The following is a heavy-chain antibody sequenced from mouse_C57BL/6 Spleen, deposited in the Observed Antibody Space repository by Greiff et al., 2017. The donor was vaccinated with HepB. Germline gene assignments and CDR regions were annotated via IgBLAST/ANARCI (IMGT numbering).Heavy chain of an antibody. D-gene: IGHD1-1*01. CDR3: AREDYYYGSRFAY. CDR1: GYTFTSYW. CDR2: IDPSDSYT. Sequence: VQLQQPGAELVKPGASVKLSCKASGYTFTSYWMQWVKQRPGQGLEWIGEIDPSDSYTNYNQKFKGKATLTVDTSSSTAYMQLSSLTSEDSAVYYCAREDYYYGSRFAYWGQGTLVTVSA. V-gene: IGHV1-50*01. J-gene: IGHJ3*01.